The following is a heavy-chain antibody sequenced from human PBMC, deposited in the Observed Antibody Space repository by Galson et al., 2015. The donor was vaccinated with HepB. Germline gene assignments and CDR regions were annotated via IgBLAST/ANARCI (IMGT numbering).Heavy chain of an antibody. CDR2: ISSSSSNI. CDR1: GFTFSSYT. CDR3: AREDSSSWYPYYYYYMDV. Sequence: SLRLSCAASGFTFSSYTMNWVRQAPRKGLEWVSSISSSSSNIYYADSVKGRFTISRDNAKNSLYLQMNSLRAEDTAVYYCAREDSSSWYPYYYYYMDVWGKGTTVTVSS. J-gene: IGHJ6*03. V-gene: IGHV3-21*01. D-gene: IGHD6-13*01.